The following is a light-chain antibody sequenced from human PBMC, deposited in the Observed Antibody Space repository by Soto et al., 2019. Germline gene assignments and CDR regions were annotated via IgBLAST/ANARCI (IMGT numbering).Light chain of an antibody. CDR3: QQASSLPHS. J-gene: IGKJ2*01. CDR2: GAS. V-gene: IGKV1-12*01. Sequence: DIQMTQSPSSVPASVRDRVTITCRASQDVSTWLAWYQQKPGQVPRLLIYGASTLQSGVPSRFSGSGSGTDFTLTISSLQAEDFATYYCQQASSLPHSFGQGTKLEIK. CDR1: QDVSTW.